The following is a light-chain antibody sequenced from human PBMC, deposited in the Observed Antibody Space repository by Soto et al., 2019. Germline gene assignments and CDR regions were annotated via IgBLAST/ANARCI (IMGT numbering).Light chain of an antibody. CDR1: SSDDVGYNY. Sequence: QSALAQRAAVSGSPRQSITISRTGTSSDDVGYNYVSWYQPHLGNAPKHMLFDISKRPSGASNRCSGSKSGNTASLTISGLHPEDEADYYCSSYTTSNTRQIVFGTGTKVTVL. V-gene: IGLV2-14*03. J-gene: IGLJ1*01. CDR2: DIS. CDR3: SSYTTSNTRQIV.